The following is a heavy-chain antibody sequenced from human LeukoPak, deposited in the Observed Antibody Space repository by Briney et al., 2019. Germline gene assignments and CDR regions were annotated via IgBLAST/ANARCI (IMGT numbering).Heavy chain of an antibody. CDR1: GGTFGSYA. Sequence: SVKVSCKASGGTFGSYAISWVRQAPGQGLEWMGGIIPIFGTANYAQKFQGRVTITADKSTSTAYMELSSLRSEDTAVYYCARETEEMASDYWGQGTLVTVSS. D-gene: IGHD5-24*01. V-gene: IGHV1-69*06. J-gene: IGHJ4*02. CDR3: ARETEEMASDY. CDR2: IIPIFGTA.